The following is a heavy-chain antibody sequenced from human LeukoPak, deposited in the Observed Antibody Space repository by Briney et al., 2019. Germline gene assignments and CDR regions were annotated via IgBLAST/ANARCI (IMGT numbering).Heavy chain of an antibody. CDR3: AREASYYFDY. Sequence: SETLSLTCAVSGGSISSSNWWSWVRQPPGKGLEWIGEIYHSGNTNYNPSLKSRVTMSVDKSKNQFSLKLSSVTAADTAVYYCAREASYYFDYWGQGTLVTVSS. V-gene: IGHV4-4*02. CDR1: GGSISSSNW. J-gene: IGHJ4*02. D-gene: IGHD1-26*01. CDR2: IYHSGNT.